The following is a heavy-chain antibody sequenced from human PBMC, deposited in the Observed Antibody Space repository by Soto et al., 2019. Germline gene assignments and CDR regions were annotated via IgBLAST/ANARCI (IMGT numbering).Heavy chain of an antibody. Sequence: GASVKVSCKTSGYTFTSYGIAWVRQAPGQGLEWMGWINTSKGNTNYAQKFQGRVTMTTDTSTSTGYMELRSLRSDDTAVYYCATRSPAFDYWGQGTLVTVSS. CDR2: INTSKGNT. CDR3: ATRSPAFDY. V-gene: IGHV1-18*01. CDR1: GYTFTSYG. J-gene: IGHJ4*02.